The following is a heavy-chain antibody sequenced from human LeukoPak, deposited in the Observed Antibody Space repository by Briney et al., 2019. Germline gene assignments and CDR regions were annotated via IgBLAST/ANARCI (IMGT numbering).Heavy chain of an antibody. CDR1: GFTFSSYS. J-gene: IGHJ4*02. D-gene: IGHD6-19*01. CDR3: ARVRDSSGWPFDY. CDR2: ISSSSSTI. Sequence: GGSLRLSCAASGFTFSSYSMNWVRQAPGKGLEWVSYISSSSSTIYYADSVKGRFTISRDNAKNSLYLQMNSLRAEDTAVYYCARVRDSSGWPFDYWGQGTLVTVSS. V-gene: IGHV3-48*01.